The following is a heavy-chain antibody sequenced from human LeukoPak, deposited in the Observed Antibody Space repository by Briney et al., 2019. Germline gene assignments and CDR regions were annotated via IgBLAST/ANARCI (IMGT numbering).Heavy chain of an antibody. CDR3: ARSGIQLWGFDY. V-gene: IGHV3-66*02. Sequence: GGSLRLSCAASGFTVSSNYMSWVRQAPGKGLEWVPVIYSGGSTYYADSVKGRFTISRDNSKNTLYLQMNSLRAEDTAVYYCARSGIQLWGFDYWGQGTLVTVSS. CDR1: GFTVSSNY. J-gene: IGHJ4*02. D-gene: IGHD5-18*01. CDR2: IYSGGST.